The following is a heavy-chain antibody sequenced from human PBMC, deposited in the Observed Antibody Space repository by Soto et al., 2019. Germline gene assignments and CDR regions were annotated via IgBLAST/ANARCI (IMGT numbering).Heavy chain of an antibody. V-gene: IGHV4-4*02. D-gene: IGHD3-22*01. Sequence: QVQLQESGPGLVKPSGTLSLTCGVFGGSISSSNWWSWVRQTPGQGLEWIGKIYHSGSANYNPSLKSRVTISVDKSKNQFSLRLSSVTAADTAVYYCARERDHYYDSSGYYGFDPWGQGTLVTVSS. CDR3: ARERDHYYDSSGYYGFDP. CDR1: GGSISSSNW. CDR2: IYHSGSA. J-gene: IGHJ5*02.